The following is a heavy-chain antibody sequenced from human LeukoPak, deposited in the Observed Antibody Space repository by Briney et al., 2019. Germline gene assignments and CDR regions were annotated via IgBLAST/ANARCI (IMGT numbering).Heavy chain of an antibody. J-gene: IGHJ3*02. CDR2: IIPIFGTA. CDR3: ATSRYSSSWHRDDAFDI. V-gene: IGHV1-69*13. CDR1: GGTFSSYA. D-gene: IGHD6-13*01. Sequence: ASVKVSCKASGGTFSSYAISWVRQAPGQGLEWMGGIIPIFGTANYAQKFQGRVTITADESTSTAYMELSSLRSEDTAVYYCATSRYSSSWHRDDAFDIWGQGTMVTVSS.